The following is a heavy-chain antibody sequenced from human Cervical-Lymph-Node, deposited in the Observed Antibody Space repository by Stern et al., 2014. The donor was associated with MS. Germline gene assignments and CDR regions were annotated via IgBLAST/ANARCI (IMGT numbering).Heavy chain of an antibody. J-gene: IGHJ4*02. Sequence: EVQLVESGGGEVQPGGSLRLSCVASDLAFSRYWMNWVRQAPGKGLQWVANINQAGSEKYYVDSVKDRFTISRDNAKKSLYLQMNNLRSEDTAVYYCANGGTTWNWGQGTLVTVSS. CDR2: INQAGSEK. V-gene: IGHV3-7*03. CDR1: DLAFSRYW. CDR3: ANGGTTWN. D-gene: IGHD1-1*01.